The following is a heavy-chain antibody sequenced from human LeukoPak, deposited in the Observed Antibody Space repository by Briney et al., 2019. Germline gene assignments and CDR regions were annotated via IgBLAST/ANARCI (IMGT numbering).Heavy chain of an antibody. J-gene: IGHJ6*03. Sequence: GGSLRLSCAASGFTFSSYEMNWVRQAPGKGLEWVSYISSSGSTIYYADSVKGRFTIPRDNAKNSLYLQMNSLRAEDTAVYYCAELGITMIGGVWGKGTTVTIS. V-gene: IGHV3-48*03. CDR3: AELGITMIGGV. CDR1: GFTFSSYE. D-gene: IGHD3-10*02. CDR2: ISSSGSTI.